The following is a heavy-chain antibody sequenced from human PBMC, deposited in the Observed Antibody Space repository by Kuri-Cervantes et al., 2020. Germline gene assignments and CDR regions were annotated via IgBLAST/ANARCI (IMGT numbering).Heavy chain of an antibody. D-gene: IGHD1-26*01. J-gene: IGHJ3*02. Sequence: GALRLSCTVSGYSISSGYYWGWIRQPPGKGLEWIGYIYYSGSTYYNPSLKSRVTISLDTSKNQFSLKLSSVTAADTAVYYCARGGISGSYYLDAFDIWGQGTMVTVSS. CDR1: GYSISSGYY. V-gene: IGHV4-38-2*02. CDR2: IYYSGST. CDR3: ARGGISGSYYLDAFDI.